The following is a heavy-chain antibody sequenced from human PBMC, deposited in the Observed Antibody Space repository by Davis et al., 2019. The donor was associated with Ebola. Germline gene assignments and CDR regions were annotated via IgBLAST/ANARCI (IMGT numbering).Heavy chain of an antibody. Sequence: AASVKVSCKASGFAFGNYGITWVRQAPGQGLEWMGGIIPIFGTANYAQKFQGRVTITADKSTSTAYMELSSLRSEDTAVYYCARDHSSAYYYYGMDVWGQGTTVTVSS. CDR2: IIPIFGTA. CDR3: ARDHSSAYYYYGMDV. D-gene: IGHD6-19*01. CDR1: GFAFGNYG. J-gene: IGHJ6*02. V-gene: IGHV1-69*06.